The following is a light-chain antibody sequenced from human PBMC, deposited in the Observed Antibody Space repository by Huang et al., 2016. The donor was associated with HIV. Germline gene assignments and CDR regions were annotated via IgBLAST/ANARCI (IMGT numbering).Light chain of an antibody. CDR3: QQSYRTPRT. CDR1: QANDKY. Sequence: DIQMTKFPTSLSASVEDRVTITCRAVQANDKYLNWYQQKSGIAPRLLIYGASKLQSGVPSRFSGRASGTHFSLTINSLQPDDSAIYYCQQSYRTPRTFGQGTNLEI. J-gene: IGKJ2*01. CDR2: GAS. V-gene: IGKV1-39*01.